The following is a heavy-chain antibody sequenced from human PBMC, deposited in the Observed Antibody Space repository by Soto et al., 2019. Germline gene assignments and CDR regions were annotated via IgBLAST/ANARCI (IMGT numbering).Heavy chain of an antibody. V-gene: IGHV3-23*01. CDR1: GFTLRSYA. CDR2: ISGSGGST. D-gene: IGHD3-22*01. CDR3: AKGTVYYYDSSGYFAY. J-gene: IGHJ4*02. Sequence: GGSLRLSCAASGFTLRSYAMSWVRQAPGKGLEWVSAISGSGGSTYYADSVKGRFTISRDNSKNTLYLQMNSLRAEDTAVYHCAKGTVYYYDSSGYFAYWGQGTLVTVSS.